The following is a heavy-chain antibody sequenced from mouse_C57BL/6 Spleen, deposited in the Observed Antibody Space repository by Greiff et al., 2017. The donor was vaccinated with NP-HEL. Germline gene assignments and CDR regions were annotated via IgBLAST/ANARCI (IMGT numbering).Heavy chain of an antibody. CDR3: ASLRGGFDY. V-gene: IGHV5-12*01. Sequence: EVQLQESGGGLVQPGGSLKLSCAASGFTFSDYYMYWVRQTPEKRLEWVAYISNGGGSTYYPDTVKGRFTISRDNAKNTLYLQMSRLKSEDTAMYYCASLRGGFDYWGQGTTLTVSS. J-gene: IGHJ2*01. CDR2: ISNGGGST. CDR1: GFTFSDYY.